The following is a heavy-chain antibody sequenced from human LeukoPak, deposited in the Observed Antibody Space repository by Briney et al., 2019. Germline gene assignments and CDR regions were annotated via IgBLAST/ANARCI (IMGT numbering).Heavy chain of an antibody. CDR3: ARGIDY. V-gene: IGHV3-53*01. Sequence: GGSLRLSCAASGFTVSSYYMNWVRQAPGKELEWVSVIYTGDGRSYADSVRGRFTITRHTSKNMVFLQMNSLIFEDAAVYYCARGIDYWGRGTLVTVSS. CDR1: GFTVSSYY. CDR2: IYTGDGR. J-gene: IGHJ4*02.